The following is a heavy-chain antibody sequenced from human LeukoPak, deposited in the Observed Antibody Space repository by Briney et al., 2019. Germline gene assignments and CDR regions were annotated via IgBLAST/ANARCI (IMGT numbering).Heavy chain of an antibody. CDR2: IKSKTDGGTT. Sequence: KTGGSLRLSCAASGFTFSNAWMSWVRQAPGKGLEWVGRIKSKTDGGTTDYAAPVKGRFTISRDDSKNTLYLQMNSLKTEDTAVYYCTTNPLLRYFDLDYWGQGTLVTVSS. J-gene: IGHJ4*02. CDR1: GFTFSNAW. CDR3: TTNPLLRYFDLDY. V-gene: IGHV3-15*01. D-gene: IGHD3-9*01.